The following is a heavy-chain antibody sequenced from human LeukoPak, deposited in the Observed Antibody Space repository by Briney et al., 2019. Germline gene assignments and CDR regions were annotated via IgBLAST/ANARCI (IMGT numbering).Heavy chain of an antibody. Sequence: PSETLSLTCTVSGGSINTYYWSWIRQPPGKGLEWIAYIYYSGSSNYNPSLKSRVTISVDTSKNQFSLKLGSVTAADTAVYYCARGGYYYLNWGQGTMVTVSS. D-gene: IGHD3-10*01. CDR2: IYYSGSS. CDR1: GGSINTYY. V-gene: IGHV4-59*01. J-gene: IGHJ3*01. CDR3: ARGGYYYLN.